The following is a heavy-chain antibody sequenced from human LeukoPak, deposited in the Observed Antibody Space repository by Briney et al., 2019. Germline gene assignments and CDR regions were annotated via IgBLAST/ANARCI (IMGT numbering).Heavy chain of an antibody. CDR2: INHSGST. CDR1: GGSFSGYY. J-gene: IGHJ5*02. Sequence: SETLSLTCAVYGGSFSGYYWSWIRQPPGKGLEWIGEINHSGSTNYNPSLKSRVTISVDTSKNQFSLKLSSVPAADTAVYYCARELFRSSTREFDPWGQGTLVTVSS. D-gene: IGHD2-2*01. CDR3: ARELFRSSTREFDP. V-gene: IGHV4-34*01.